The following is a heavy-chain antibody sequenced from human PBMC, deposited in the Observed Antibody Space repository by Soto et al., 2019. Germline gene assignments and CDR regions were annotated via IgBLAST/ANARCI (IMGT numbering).Heavy chain of an antibody. J-gene: IGHJ3*02. CDR3: ARRGGGRVYSSGWQKRSNAFDI. V-gene: IGHV4-34*01. CDR2: INHSGST. D-gene: IGHD6-19*01. CDR1: GGSFSGYY. Sequence: QVQLQQWGAGLLKPSETLSLTCAVYGGSFSGYYWSWIRQPPGKGLEWIGEINHSGSTNYNPSLKSRVTISVDTSKNQFSLKLSSVTAADTAVYYCARRGGGRVYSSGWQKRSNAFDIWGQGTMVTVSS.